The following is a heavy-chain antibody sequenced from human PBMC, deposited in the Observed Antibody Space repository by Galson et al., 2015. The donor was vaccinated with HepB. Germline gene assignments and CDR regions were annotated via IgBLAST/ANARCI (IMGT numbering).Heavy chain of an antibody. V-gene: IGHV3-30*04. CDR2: ISYDGKKK. D-gene: IGHD3-10*01. J-gene: IGHJ4*02. CDR3: AREKLLYRALDY. Sequence: SLRLSCAAFGFAFRSRAMHWVRPTPAKGLEWGAVISYDGKKKNNANSVKGRFTISRDNSQSTLSLQMNSLRTDDTAVYYCAREKLLYRALDYWGQGTLVTISS. CDR1: GFAFRSRA.